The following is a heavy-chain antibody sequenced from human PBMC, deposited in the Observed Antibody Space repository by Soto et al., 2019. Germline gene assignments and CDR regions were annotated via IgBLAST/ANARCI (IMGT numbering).Heavy chain of an antibody. CDR2: IYYNGNT. D-gene: IGHD3-3*01. CDR3: AIDGSRYDFRSVPSDFAY. Sequence: SLPQCLPCTVSGGSSGTFYWSWISKTQGKGLEWIGYIYYNGNTNYSPSLKSRVTISVDTSKNQFSLNLNSVSAADTAVYYCAIDGSRYDFRSVPSDFAYWVQGTLVTVSS. CDR1: GGSSGTFY. V-gene: IGHV4-59*01. J-gene: IGHJ4*02.